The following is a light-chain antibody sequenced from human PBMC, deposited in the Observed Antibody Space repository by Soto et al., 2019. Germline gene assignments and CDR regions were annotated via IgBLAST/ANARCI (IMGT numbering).Light chain of an antibody. V-gene: IGKV1-33*01. CDR3: QQYVNLPYT. Sequence: DIQMPQSPTSLAASVGDRVTISCQASQDLTNFLNWYQQKPGEAPKLLIYDTTTLEEGVPSRFSGGGSGTDFTFTINGLQPEDAAIYSCQQYVNLPYTFGQGTKLEIK. CDR1: QDLTNF. J-gene: IGKJ2*01. CDR2: DTT.